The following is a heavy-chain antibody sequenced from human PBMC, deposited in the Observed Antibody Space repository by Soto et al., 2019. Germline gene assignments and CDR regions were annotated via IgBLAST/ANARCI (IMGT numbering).Heavy chain of an antibody. CDR2: IDNRGRT. J-gene: IGHJ4*02. CDR1: GGFFSTNC. V-gene: IGHV4-34*01. D-gene: IGHD5-12*01. CDR3: ARKGVEATWGAINF. Sequence: QVQLQQWCAGLVKPSETLSLTCAVHGGFFSTNCWMWIRQPPGKWLAWIGEIDNRGRTNYHPSLKSRVTVALDTSKSQVSRKLTSVTAADTAVYYCARKGVEATWGAINFWGQGTLVTVSS.